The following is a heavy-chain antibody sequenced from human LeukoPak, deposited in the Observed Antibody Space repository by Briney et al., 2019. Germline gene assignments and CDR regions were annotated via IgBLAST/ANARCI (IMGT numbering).Heavy chain of an antibody. Sequence: ASVKVSCKASGYTFTSYAMNWVRQAPGQGLEWMGWFNTNTGNPTYAQGFTGRFVFSLDTSVSTAYLQISSLKAEDTAVYYCARFFPAFGVVIRRTFDYWGQGTLVTVSS. V-gene: IGHV7-4-1*02. D-gene: IGHD3-3*01. CDR2: FNTNTGNP. J-gene: IGHJ4*02. CDR3: ARFFPAFGVVIRRTFDY. CDR1: GYTFTSYA.